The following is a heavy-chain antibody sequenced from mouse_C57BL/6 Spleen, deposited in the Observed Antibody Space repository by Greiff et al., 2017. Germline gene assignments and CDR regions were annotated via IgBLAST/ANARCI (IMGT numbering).Heavy chain of an antibody. Sequence: QVQLQQPGAELVKPGASVKLSCKASGYTFTSYWMHWVKQRPGQGLEWIGMIHPNSGSTNYNEKCKSKATLTVDKSSSTAYMQLSSLTSEDSAVYYCARNGARYWYFDVWGTGTTVTVSS. CDR1: GYTFTSYW. CDR2: IHPNSGST. J-gene: IGHJ1*03. V-gene: IGHV1-64*01. CDR3: ARNGARYWYFDV.